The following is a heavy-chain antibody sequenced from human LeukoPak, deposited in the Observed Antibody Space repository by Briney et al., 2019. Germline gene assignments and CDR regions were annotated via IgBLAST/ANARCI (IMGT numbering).Heavy chain of an antibody. CDR3: ARDVDCSSTSCYGGRLDYYYGMDV. CDR1: GYAFTSYG. V-gene: IGHV1-18*01. J-gene: IGHJ6*02. CDR2: ISAYNGNT. D-gene: IGHD2-2*01. Sequence: ASVKVSCKASGYAFTSYGISWVRQAPGQGLEWMGWISAYNGNTNYAQKLQGRVTMTTDTSTSTAYMELRSLRSDDTAVYYCARDVDCSSTSCYGGRLDYYYGMDVWGQGTTVTVSS.